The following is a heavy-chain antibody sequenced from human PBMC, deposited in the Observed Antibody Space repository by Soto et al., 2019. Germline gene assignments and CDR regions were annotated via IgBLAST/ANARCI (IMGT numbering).Heavy chain of an antibody. CDR2: INHSGST. Sequence: SETLSLTCAVYGGSFSGYYWSWIRQPPGKGLEWIGEINHSGSTNYNPSLKSRVTISVDTSKNQFSLKLSSVTAADTAVYYCARGPKGGNWFDPWGQGTLVTVSS. V-gene: IGHV4-34*01. CDR1: GGSFSGYY. CDR3: ARGPKGGNWFDP. D-gene: IGHD3-16*01. J-gene: IGHJ5*02.